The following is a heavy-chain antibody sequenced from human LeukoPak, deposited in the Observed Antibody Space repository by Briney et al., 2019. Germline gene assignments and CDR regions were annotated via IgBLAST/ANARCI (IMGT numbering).Heavy chain of an antibody. V-gene: IGHV4-39*07. CDR3: ARDAGMVRGVPGY. Sequence: PSETLSLTCTVSGGSISSSSYYWGWIRQPPGKGLEWIGSIYYSGSTYYNPSLKSRVTISVDTSKNQFSLKLSSVTAADTAVYYCARDAGMVRGVPGYWGQGTLVTVSS. CDR1: GGSISSSSYY. D-gene: IGHD3-10*01. CDR2: IYYSGST. J-gene: IGHJ4*02.